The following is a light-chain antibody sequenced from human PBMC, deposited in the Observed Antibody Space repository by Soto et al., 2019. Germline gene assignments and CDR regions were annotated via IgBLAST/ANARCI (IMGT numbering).Light chain of an antibody. V-gene: IGLV2-8*01. CDR2: AVN. CDR3: TSYAGTNYVV. J-gene: IGLJ2*01. Sequence: QSVLTQPPSASGSPGQSVTISYTGTSSEVGGYDYVSWFQQHPGKAPKLMIYAVNKRPSGVPDRFSGSKSGNTASLTVSGLQAEDEADYYCTSYAGTNYVVFGGGTKLTVL. CDR1: SSEVGGYDY.